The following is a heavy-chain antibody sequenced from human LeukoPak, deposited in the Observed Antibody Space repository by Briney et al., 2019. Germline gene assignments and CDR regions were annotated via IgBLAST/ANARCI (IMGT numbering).Heavy chain of an antibody. CDR1: GFTFSSYS. CDR3: ARVRFLEGYYMEV. J-gene: IGHJ6*03. Sequence: GGSLRLSCAASGFTFSSYSMNWVRQAPGKGLEWVSYISSSSSTIYYADSVKGRFTISRDNAKNSLYLQMNSLRAEDTAVYYCARVRFLEGYYMEVWGKGTTVTVSS. V-gene: IGHV3-48*01. CDR2: ISSSSSTI. D-gene: IGHD3-3*01.